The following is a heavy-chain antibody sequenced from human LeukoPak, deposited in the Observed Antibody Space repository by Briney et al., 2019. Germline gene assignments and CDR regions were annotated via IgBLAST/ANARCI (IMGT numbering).Heavy chain of an antibody. D-gene: IGHD6-13*01. CDR1: GFTFSSYE. CDR3: ARDATTATGWVYMDV. Sequence: TGGSLRLSCAASGFTFSSYEMNWVRQAPGKGLEWVSHISTSGSTIYYANSVKVRFTISRDNAKNSLYLQMNSLRAEDTALYYCARDATTATGWVYMDVWGKGTTVTIPS. CDR2: ISTSGSTI. V-gene: IGHV3-48*03. J-gene: IGHJ6*03.